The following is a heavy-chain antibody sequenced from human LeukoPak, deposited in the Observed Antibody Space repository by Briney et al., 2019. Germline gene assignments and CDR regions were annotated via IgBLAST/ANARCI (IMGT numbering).Heavy chain of an antibody. J-gene: IGHJ6*03. CDR1: GFTVSSNY. D-gene: IGHD1-26*01. V-gene: IGHV3-66*02. CDR3: ATVEDREPPHMDV. CDR2: IYSGGST. Sequence: GGSLRLSXAASGFTVSSNYMSWVRQAPGKGLEWVSVIYSGGSTYHADSVKGRFTISRDNSKNTPYLQMNSLIAEDTAVYYCATVEDREPPHMDVGDKGTTAPVP.